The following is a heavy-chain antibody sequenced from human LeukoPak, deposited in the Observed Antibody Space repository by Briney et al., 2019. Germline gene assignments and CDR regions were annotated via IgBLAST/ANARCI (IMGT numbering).Heavy chain of an antibody. J-gene: IGHJ4*02. D-gene: IGHD5-12*01. CDR2: ISSSSSYT. V-gene: IGHV3-11*06. CDR1: GFTFSDYY. Sequence: GGSLRLSCAASGFTFSDYYMSWIRLAPGKGLEWVSYISSSSSYTNYADSVKGRFTISRDNAKSSLYLQMNSLRAEDTAVYYCASQAYSGYDYTLFYFDYWGQGTLVTVSS. CDR3: ASQAYSGYDYTLFYFDY.